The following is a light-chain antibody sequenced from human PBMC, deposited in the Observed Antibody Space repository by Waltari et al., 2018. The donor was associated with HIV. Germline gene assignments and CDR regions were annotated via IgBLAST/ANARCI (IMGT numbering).Light chain of an antibody. V-gene: IGLV2-14*01. J-gene: IGLJ3*02. Sequence: QSALTQPASVSGSPGQSITISCTGTSSDYHSVSWYQHHPGKAPKVIIYEVSNRPSGVSNRFSGSKSCYTASLTISGLQAEDEADYFCTSYISSSTPVFGGGTKVTVL. CDR1: SSDYHS. CDR3: TSYISSSTPV. CDR2: EVS.